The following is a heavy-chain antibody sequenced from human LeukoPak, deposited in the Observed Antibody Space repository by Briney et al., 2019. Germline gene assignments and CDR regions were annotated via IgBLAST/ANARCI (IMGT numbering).Heavy chain of an antibody. CDR1: GFTFSRYW. Sequence: PGGSLRLSCAASGFTFSRYWMSWVRQAPGKGLEWVANIKDDGSDKNYVESMKGRFTISRDNAKNSLYLQMNSLRVEDTAVYYCARDAGYGYDRFDYWGQGTQVTVSS. CDR2: IKDDGSDK. J-gene: IGHJ4*02. V-gene: IGHV3-7*01. CDR3: ARDAGYGYDRFDY. D-gene: IGHD5-18*01.